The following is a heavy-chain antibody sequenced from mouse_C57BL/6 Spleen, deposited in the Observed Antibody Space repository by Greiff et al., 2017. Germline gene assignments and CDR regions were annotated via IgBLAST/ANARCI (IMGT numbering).Heavy chain of an antibody. CDR1: GYSITSGYY. V-gene: IGHV3-6*01. CDR2: ISYDGSN. CDR3: ARGGNYLYYYAMDY. Sequence: VQLQQSGPGLVKPSQSLSLTCSVTGYSITSGYYWNWIRQFPGNKLEWMGYISYDGSNNYNPSLKNRISLTRDTSKNQFFLKLNSVTTEDTATYYCARGGNYLYYYAMDYWGQGTSVTVSS. J-gene: IGHJ4*01. D-gene: IGHD2-1*01.